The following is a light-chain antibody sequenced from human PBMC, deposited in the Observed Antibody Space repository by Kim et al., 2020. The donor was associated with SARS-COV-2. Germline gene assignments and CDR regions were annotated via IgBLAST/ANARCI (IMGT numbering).Light chain of an antibody. CDR1: FSNVGRNT. Sequence: ELTQPPSASGTPGQRVTISCSGSFSNVGRNTVNWYQQLPGTAPKLLIFGYNQRPSGVPDRFSGSKSGTSASLVISGLQSEDEADYYCAAWDDNLNGVGFGGGTQLTVL. CDR3: AAWDDNLNGVG. J-gene: IGLJ2*01. V-gene: IGLV1-44*01. CDR2: GYN.